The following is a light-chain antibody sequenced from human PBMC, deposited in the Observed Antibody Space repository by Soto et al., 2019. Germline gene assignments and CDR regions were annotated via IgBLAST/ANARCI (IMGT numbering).Light chain of an antibody. J-gene: IGLJ2*01. CDR2: LNSDGSH. CDR3: QTWGTGIDVV. V-gene: IGLV4-69*01. Sequence: QLVLTQSPSASASLGASVKLTCTLSSGHSSYAIAWHQQQPEKGPRYLMKLNSDGSHSKGDGLPDRFSGSSSGAERYLTISSLQSEDEAAYYCQTWGTGIDVVFGGGTKLTVL. CDR1: SGHSSYA.